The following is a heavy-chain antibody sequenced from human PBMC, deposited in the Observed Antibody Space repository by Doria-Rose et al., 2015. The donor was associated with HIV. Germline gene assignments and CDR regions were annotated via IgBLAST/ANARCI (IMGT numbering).Heavy chain of an antibody. D-gene: IGHD6-13*01. J-gene: IGHJ4*02. V-gene: IGHV2-26*01. CDR3: ARIKSSRWYHKYYFDF. Sequence: QVTLKESGPVLVKPTETLTPTCTVSGVSLSSPGMGVSWIRQPPGKALEWLANIFSYDERSYTTSLKSRLTISRGTSKSQVALTMTDMDPVDTATYYCARIKSSRWYHKYYFDFWGQGTLVIVSA. CDR1: GVSLSSPGMG. CDR2: IFSYDER.